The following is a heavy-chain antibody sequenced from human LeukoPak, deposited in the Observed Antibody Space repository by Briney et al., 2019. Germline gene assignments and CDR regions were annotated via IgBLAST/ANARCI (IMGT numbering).Heavy chain of an antibody. V-gene: IGHV4-4*07. CDR2: IYASGST. J-gene: IGHJ4*02. CDR1: GGSISSYY. Sequence: SETLSLTCTVSGGSISSYYWSWIRQPAGKGLEWIGRIYASGSTNYNPSLKSRVTMSVDTSKNQFSLKLSSVTAADTAVYYCAREWVRAYSSSWYGGYYFDYWGQGTLVTVSS. D-gene: IGHD6-13*01. CDR3: AREWVRAYSSSWYGGYYFDY.